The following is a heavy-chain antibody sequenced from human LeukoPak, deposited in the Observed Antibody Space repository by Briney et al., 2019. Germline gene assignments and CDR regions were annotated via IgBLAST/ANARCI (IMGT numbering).Heavy chain of an antibody. CDR2: IIPIFGTA. Sequence: SVKVSCKASGGTFSSYAISWVRQAPGQGLEWMGGIIPIFGTANYAQKFQGRVTITTDESTSTAYMELSSLRSEDTAAYYCARDSGTEPYMGKLDYWGQGTLVTVSS. CDR1: GGTFSSYA. J-gene: IGHJ4*02. CDR3: ARDSGTEPYMGKLDY. D-gene: IGHD1-14*01. V-gene: IGHV1-69*05.